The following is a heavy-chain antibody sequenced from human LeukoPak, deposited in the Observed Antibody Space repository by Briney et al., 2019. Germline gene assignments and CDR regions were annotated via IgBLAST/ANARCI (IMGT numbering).Heavy chain of an antibody. D-gene: IGHD1-26*01. CDR2: ITSSGDTI. CDR1: VFPFSRYS. Sequence: GGSLRLSCTTSVFPFSRYSMNWVRQAPGKGLEWVSYITSSGDTIYYADSVKGRFTISRDNAKNSVYLQMNSLRAEDTAVYYCAGFPWGLRPTWGQGTLVTVSS. J-gene: IGHJ4*02. CDR3: AGFPWGLRPT. V-gene: IGHV3-48*01.